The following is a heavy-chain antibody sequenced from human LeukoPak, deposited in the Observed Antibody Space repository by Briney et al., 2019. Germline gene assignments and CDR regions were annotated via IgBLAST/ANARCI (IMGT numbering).Heavy chain of an antibody. Sequence: ASVKVSCKASGYTFTGYGISWVRQAPGQGLEWMGWISPYNGDTNYAQKLQGRVTVTMDTPTTTVYMELGSLTSDDTAMYYCARRPGYDRRLSSLDLWGQGTLVTVSS. CDR1: GYTFTGYG. J-gene: IGHJ4*02. CDR2: ISPYNGDT. D-gene: IGHD5-12*01. CDR3: ARRPGYDRRLSSLDL. V-gene: IGHV1-18*01.